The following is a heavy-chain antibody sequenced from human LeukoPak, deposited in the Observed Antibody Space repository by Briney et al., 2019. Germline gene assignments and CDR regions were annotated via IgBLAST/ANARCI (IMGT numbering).Heavy chain of an antibody. D-gene: IGHD6-19*01. J-gene: IGHJ4*02. CDR1: GYTFTGYY. CDR2: INPNSGGT. CDR3: AREDSSGWYHPDY. Sequence: ASVKVSCKASGYTFTGYYMHWVRQAPGQGLEWMGRINPNSGGTNYAQKFQGRVTMTRDTSISTAYMKLSRLRSDDTAVYYCAREDSSGWYHPDYWGQGTLVTVSS. V-gene: IGHV1-2*06.